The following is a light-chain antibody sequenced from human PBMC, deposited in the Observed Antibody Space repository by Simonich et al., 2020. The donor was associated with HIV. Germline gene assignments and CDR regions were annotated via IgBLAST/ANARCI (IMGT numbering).Light chain of an antibody. J-gene: IGLJ2*01. V-gene: IGLV1-44*01. CDR3: AAWDDSLNGLI. Sequence: QSVLTQPPSASGTPGQRVTISCSGSSSNIGSNTVNWYQQLPGTAPKPPIYRNNQRPSGVPDRFSGSKSGTSASRAISGLQSEDEADYYCAAWDDSLNGLIFGGGTKLTVL. CDR2: RNN. CDR1: SSNIGSNT.